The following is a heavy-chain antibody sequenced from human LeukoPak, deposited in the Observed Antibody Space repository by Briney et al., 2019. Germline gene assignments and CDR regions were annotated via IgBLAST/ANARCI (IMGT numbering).Heavy chain of an antibody. CDR3: ARAGVGAAYYYMDV. J-gene: IGHJ6*03. CDR2: IYYSGNT. V-gene: IGHV4-38-2*02. D-gene: IGHD1-26*01. CDR1: GYSISSGYY. Sequence: SETLSLTCTVSGYSISSGYYWGWIRQPPGKGLEWIGYIYYSGNTNYNPSLKSRVTISVDTSKNQFSLKLSSVTAADTAVYYCARAGVGAAYYYMDVWGKGTTVTVSS.